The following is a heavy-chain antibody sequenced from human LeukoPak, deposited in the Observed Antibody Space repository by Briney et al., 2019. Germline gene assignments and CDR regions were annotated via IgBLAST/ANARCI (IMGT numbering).Heavy chain of an antibody. V-gene: IGHV3-23*01. CDR2: IGVSRGST. CDR3: VSFYETY. Sequence: GGSLRLSCAASGFTFSSYAMSRVRQAPGKGLEWVSIIGVSRGSTFYTDSVKGRFTISKDNAKNTVYLQMNNLRAEDTAVYYCVSFYETYWGRGTLVTVSS. CDR1: GFTFSSYA. D-gene: IGHD2-2*01. J-gene: IGHJ4*02.